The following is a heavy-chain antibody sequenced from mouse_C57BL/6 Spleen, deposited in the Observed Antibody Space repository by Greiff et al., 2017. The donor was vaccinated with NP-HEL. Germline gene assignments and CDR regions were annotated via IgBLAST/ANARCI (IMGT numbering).Heavy chain of an antibody. Sequence: DVQLQQSGPELVKPGASVKIPCKASGYTFTDYNMDWVKQSHGKSLEWIGDINPNNGGTIYNQKFKGKATLTVDKSSSTAYMELRSLTSEDTAVYDCARYYGSSYWYFDVWGTGTTVTVSS. V-gene: IGHV1-18*01. J-gene: IGHJ1*03. CDR2: INPNNGGT. D-gene: IGHD1-1*01. CDR3: ARYYGSSYWYFDV. CDR1: GYTFTDYN.